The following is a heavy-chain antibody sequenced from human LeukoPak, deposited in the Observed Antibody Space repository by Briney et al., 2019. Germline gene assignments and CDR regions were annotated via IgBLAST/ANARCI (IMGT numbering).Heavy chain of an antibody. CDR2: ISYDGSNK. J-gene: IGHJ6*04. V-gene: IGHV3-30*18. CDR1: GFTFSSYG. D-gene: IGHD3-10*01. CDR3: AKGGSGSRGDIMDV. Sequence: GGSLRLSCAASGFTFSSYGMHWVRQAPGKGLEWVAVISYDGSNKYYADPVKGRFTISRDNSKNTLYLQMNSLRAEDTAVYYCAKGGSGSRGDIMDVWGKGTTVTVSS.